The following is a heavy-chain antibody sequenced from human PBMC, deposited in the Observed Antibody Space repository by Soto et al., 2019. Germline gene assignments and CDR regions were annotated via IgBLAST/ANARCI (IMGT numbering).Heavy chain of an antibody. CDR1: GGSITSYY. J-gene: IGHJ3*02. Sequence: QAHLEQSGPGLVKPSETLSLTCTFSGGSITSYYWSWIRQPPGKGLEWIGYIFHGLGPNYNSSLRGRVSRSVDPSRNQLSLELRSLTAADTAVYYCARDRHWYGSGGPSYPAGSFDIWGQGTMVAVST. D-gene: IGHD2-15*01. CDR2: IFHGLGP. V-gene: IGHV4-59*01. CDR3: ARDRHWYGSGGPSYPAGSFDI.